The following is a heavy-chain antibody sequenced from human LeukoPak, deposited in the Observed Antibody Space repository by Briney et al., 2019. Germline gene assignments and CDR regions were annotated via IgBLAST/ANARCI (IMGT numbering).Heavy chain of an antibody. J-gene: IGHJ4*02. Sequence: SETLSLTCAVSGYSITSSSWWGWIRQPPGKGLEWIGYIYHSGTTYYNPSLKSRITISVDTSKNQFSLGLSSVTAADTAVYYCARHLGVGAYTSGWYDYWGQGTLVTVSS. D-gene: IGHD6-19*01. CDR2: IYHSGTT. CDR3: ARHLGVGAYTSGWYDY. V-gene: IGHV4-28*01. CDR1: GYSITSSSW.